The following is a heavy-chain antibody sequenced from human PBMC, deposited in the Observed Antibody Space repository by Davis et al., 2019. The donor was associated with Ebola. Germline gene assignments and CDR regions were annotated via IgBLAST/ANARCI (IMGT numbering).Heavy chain of an antibody. CDR1: GFTFSSYW. CDR3: ASNLIWSGYYFDYYYYGMDV. CDR2: IYSGGST. V-gene: IGHV3-53*01. Sequence: GESLKISCAASGFTFSSYWMSWVRQAPGKGLEWVLVIYSGGSTYYADSVKGRFTISRDNAKNSLYLQMNSLRAEDTAEYYCASNLIWSGYYFDYYYYGMDVWGQGTTVTVSS. J-gene: IGHJ6*02. D-gene: IGHD3-3*01.